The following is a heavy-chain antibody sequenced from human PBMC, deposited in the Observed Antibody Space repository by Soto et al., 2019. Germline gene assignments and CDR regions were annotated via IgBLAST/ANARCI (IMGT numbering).Heavy chain of an antibody. CDR2: ISGSGGST. V-gene: IGHV3-23*01. Sequence: EVQLLESGGGLVQPGGSLRLSCAASGFTFSSYAMSWVRQAPGKGLEWVSAISGSGGSTYYADSVKGRFTISRDNSKNTLYLQMNSLRAEDTAVYYCAKTPYCGGDCYYGAFDIWGQGTMVTVSS. CDR1: GFTFSSYA. CDR3: AKTPYCGGDCYYGAFDI. J-gene: IGHJ3*02. D-gene: IGHD2-21*02.